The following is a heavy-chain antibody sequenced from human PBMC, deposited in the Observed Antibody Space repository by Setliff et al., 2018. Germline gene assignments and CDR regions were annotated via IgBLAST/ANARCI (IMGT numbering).Heavy chain of an antibody. D-gene: IGHD6-19*01. CDR2: IYYSGST. V-gene: IGHV4-39*01. CDR3: ASIPSSGWYYYYGMDV. J-gene: IGHJ6*02. CDR1: GGSISSSSYY. Sequence: PSETLSLTCTVSGGSISSSSYYWGWIRQPPGKGLEWIGSIYYSGSTYDNPSLKSRVTISVDTSKNQFSLKLSSVTAADTAVYYCASIPSSGWYYYYGMDVWGQGTTVTVSS.